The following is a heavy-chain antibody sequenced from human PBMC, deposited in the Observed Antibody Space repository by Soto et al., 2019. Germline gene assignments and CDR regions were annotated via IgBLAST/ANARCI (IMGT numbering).Heavy chain of an antibody. CDR1: GFTFSSYW. J-gene: IGHJ4*02. D-gene: IGHD5-18*01. CDR3: ASEGPSFIQLWPHFDY. V-gene: IGHV3-7*03. Sequence: GGSLRLSCAASGFTFSSYWMSWVRQAPGKGLEWVANIKQDGSEKYYVDSVKGRFTISRDNAKNSLYLQMNSLRAEDTAVYYCASEGPSFIQLWPHFDYGGXGTLVTVPS. CDR2: IKQDGSEK.